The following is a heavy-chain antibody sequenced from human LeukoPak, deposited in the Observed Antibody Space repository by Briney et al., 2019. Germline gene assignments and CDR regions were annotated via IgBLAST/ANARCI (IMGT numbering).Heavy chain of an antibody. Sequence: GASVKVSCKASGYTFTGYYMHWVRQAPGQGLEWMGWINPNSGGTNYAQKFQGWVTMTRDTSISTAYMELSRLRSDDTAVYYCARGSGFRGYSYGSLDYWGQGTPVTVSS. J-gene: IGHJ4*02. V-gene: IGHV1-2*04. CDR1: GYTFTGYY. CDR3: ARGSGFRGYSYGSLDY. CDR2: INPNSGGT. D-gene: IGHD5-18*01.